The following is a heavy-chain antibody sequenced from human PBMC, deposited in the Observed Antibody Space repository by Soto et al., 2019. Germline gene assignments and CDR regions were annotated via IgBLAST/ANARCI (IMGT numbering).Heavy chain of an antibody. V-gene: IGHV4-59*08. Sequence: SETLSLTCTVSGGSISSYYWSWIRQPPGKGLEWIGYIYYSGSTNYNPSLKSRVTISVDTSKNQFSLKLSSVTAADTAVYYCARVHTVTTPRNHYYYYYYVDVWGKGTTVTVSS. CDR2: IYYSGST. CDR1: GGSISSYY. D-gene: IGHD4-4*01. J-gene: IGHJ6*03. CDR3: ARVHTVTTPRNHYYYYYYVDV.